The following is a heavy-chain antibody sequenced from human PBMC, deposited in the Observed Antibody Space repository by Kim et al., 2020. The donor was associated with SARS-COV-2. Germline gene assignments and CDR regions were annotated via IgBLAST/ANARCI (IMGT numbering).Heavy chain of an antibody. D-gene: IGHD2-15*01. V-gene: IGHV4-39*07. J-gene: IGHJ4*02. Sequence: NAMLKSRVTKPADTAKNQFSLKMSAVTAADTAVYYCARGVVAAMPSPFDYWGQGTLVTVSS. CDR3: ARGVVAAMPSPFDY.